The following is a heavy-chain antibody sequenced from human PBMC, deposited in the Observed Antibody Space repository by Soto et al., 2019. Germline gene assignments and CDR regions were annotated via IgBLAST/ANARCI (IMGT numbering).Heavy chain of an antibody. D-gene: IGHD6-19*01. CDR2: INPLNGDT. V-gene: IGHV1-2*02. CDR3: ARQTAGWFAMDV. J-gene: IGHJ6*02. Sequence: ASVKVSCKPSGYSFTGRYIHWLRQAPGQRPEWMGWINPLNGDTTTAPKFQGRITLTKDSSITTAYMELSRLTYDDTAMYYCARQTAGWFAMDVWGQGTTVTVSS. CDR1: GYSFTGRY.